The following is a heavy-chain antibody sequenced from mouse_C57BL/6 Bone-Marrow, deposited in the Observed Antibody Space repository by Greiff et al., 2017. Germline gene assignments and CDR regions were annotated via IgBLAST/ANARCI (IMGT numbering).Heavy chain of an antibody. CDR2: IDPEIGDT. CDR1: GFNINDDY. D-gene: IGHD1-3*01. Sequence: VQLQQSGAELVRPGASVKLSCTASGFNINDDYIHWVKQRPEQGLEWIGWIDPEIGDTEYASKFQGKATITSDTASNTAYLQLSSLTSEDTAVYYCSSCESNYFDFWGQGTPLTVAS. J-gene: IGHJ2*01. V-gene: IGHV14-4*01. CDR3: SSCESNYFDF.